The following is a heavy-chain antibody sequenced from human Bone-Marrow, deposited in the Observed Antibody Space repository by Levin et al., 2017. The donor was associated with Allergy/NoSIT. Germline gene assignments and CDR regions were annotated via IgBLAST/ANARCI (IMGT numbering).Heavy chain of an antibody. Sequence: SETLSLTCTVSGGSISSSSYYWGWIRQPPGKGLEWIGSIYYSGSTYYNPSLKSRVTISVDTSKNQFSLKLSSVTAADTAVYYCASFQFEGDYEGYNWFDPWGQGTLVTVSS. D-gene: IGHD4-17*01. J-gene: IGHJ5*02. CDR1: GGSISSSSYY. V-gene: IGHV4-39*01. CDR2: IYYSGST. CDR3: ASFQFEGDYEGYNWFDP.